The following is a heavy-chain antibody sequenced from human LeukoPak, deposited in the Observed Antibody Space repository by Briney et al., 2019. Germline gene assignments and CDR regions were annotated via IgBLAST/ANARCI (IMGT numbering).Heavy chain of an antibody. CDR2: ISYSGST. D-gene: IGHD3-10*01. Sequence: SETLSLTCTVSGGSISSGDYYWNWIRQTPGKGLEWIGYISYSGSTHYNPSLKSRVTISVDTSKNQFSLKLSSVTAADTAVYYCARSLLVRGVNEYFQHWGQGTLVTVSS. CDR1: GGSISSGDYY. J-gene: IGHJ1*01. V-gene: IGHV4-30-4*08. CDR3: ARSLLVRGVNEYFQH.